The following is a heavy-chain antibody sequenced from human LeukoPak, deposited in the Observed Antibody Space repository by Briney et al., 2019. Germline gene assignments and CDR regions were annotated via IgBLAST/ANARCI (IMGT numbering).Heavy chain of an antibody. J-gene: IGHJ3*02. Sequence: SETLSLTCTVSGGSISSSYWSWIRQPPGKELEWIGYIYYSGSTNYNPSLKSRDTISVDTSKNQFSLRLRSVTAADTAVYYCAHYDFWSGDHDAFDIWGQGTMVTVFS. CDR1: GGSISSSY. D-gene: IGHD3-3*01. V-gene: IGHV4-59*08. CDR3: AHYDFWSGDHDAFDI. CDR2: IYYSGST.